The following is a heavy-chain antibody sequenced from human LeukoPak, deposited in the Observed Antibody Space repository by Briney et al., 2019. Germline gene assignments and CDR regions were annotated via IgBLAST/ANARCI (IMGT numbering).Heavy chain of an antibody. V-gene: IGHV3-11*03. D-gene: IGHD4-17*01. Sequence: GGSLRLSCAASGFTFSDYYMSWIRQAPGKGLEWVSYISSSSSYTNYADSVKGRFTISRDNAKNSLYLQMNSLRAEDTAVYYCARYMTTVTQRDYFDYWGQGTLVTVSS. CDR3: ARYMTTVTQRDYFDY. J-gene: IGHJ4*02. CDR1: GFTFSDYY. CDR2: ISSSSSYT.